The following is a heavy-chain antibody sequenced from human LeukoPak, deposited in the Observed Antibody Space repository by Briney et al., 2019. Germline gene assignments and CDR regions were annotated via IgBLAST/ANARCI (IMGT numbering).Heavy chain of an antibody. V-gene: IGHV4-39*01. Sequence: SETLSLTCTVSGVYISSSRYYWAWIRQHPGQGLEWIGSIHHSGSSYHKPSLKSRVTISVDSSKNQFSLKLSSVTAADTAVYYCVTPASAAADSDYWGQGTLVTVSS. CDR1: GVYISSSRYY. CDR2: IHHSGSS. D-gene: IGHD6-25*01. J-gene: IGHJ4*02. CDR3: VTPASAAADSDY.